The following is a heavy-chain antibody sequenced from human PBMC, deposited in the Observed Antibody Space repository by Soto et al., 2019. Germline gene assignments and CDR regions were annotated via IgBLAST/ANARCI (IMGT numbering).Heavy chain of an antibody. CDR2: IDTSGTT. V-gene: IGHV4-4*07. CDR1: GGSISSYY. D-gene: IGHD3-10*01. Sequence: SETLSLTCTVSGGSISSYYVSWIRQSAGKGLEWIGRIDTSGTTNYNPSLKSRVTMSVDASKNHFSLNLSSVTAADTAVYYCARGPRGYVYYHGMDVWGQGTTVTVSS. J-gene: IGHJ6*02. CDR3: ARGPRGYVYYHGMDV.